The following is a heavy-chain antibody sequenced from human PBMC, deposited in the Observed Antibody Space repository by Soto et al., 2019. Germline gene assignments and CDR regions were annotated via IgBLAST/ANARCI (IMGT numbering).Heavy chain of an antibody. D-gene: IGHD5-18*01. V-gene: IGHV4-34*01. CDR3: ARRYSYGADY. CDR1: GGSFSGYY. CDR2: INHSGST. Sequence: QVQLQQWGAGLLKPSETLSLPCAVYGGSFSGYYWSWIRQPPGKGLEWIGEINHSGSTNYNPSLKSRVTISVDTSKNQFSLKLSSVTAADTAVYYCARRYSYGADYWGQGTLVTVSS. J-gene: IGHJ4*02.